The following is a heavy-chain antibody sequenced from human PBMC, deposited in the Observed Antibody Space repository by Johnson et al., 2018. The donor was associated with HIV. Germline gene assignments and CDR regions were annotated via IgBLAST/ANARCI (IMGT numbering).Heavy chain of an antibody. CDR3: VTADRGSA. Sequence: VQLVESGGGVVRPGRSLRLSCADSGFTFSNYPMHWVRQAPGKGLEWVAVISYDGSNKYYADSVKGRFTISRDNSKNTLYLQMNSLRAEDTAVYYCVTADRGSAWGQGTTVTVSS. CDR1: GFTFSNYP. D-gene: IGHD1-26*01. CDR2: ISYDGSNK. V-gene: IGHV3-30*04. J-gene: IGHJ3*01.